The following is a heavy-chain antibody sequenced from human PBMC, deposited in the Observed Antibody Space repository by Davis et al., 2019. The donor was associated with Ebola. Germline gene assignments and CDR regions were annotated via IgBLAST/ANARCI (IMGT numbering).Heavy chain of an antibody. CDR3: AKGYGSGYYPFD. Sequence: GESLKISCAASGFIFSNWGMTWVRQASGKGLECVAAISMRGDTTDYADSVRGRFTISRDNSKNTLYLQMTSLRVEDTAVFYCAKGYGSGYYPFD. V-gene: IGHV3-23*01. CDR1: GFIFSNWG. J-gene: IGHJ4*01. CDR2: ISMRGDTT. D-gene: IGHD6-25*01.